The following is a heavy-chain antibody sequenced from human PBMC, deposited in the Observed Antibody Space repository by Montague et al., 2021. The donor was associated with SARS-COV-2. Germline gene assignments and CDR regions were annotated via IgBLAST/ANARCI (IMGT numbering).Heavy chain of an antibody. Sequence: SETLSLTCTVSGGSISSYYWNWIRQPPGKGLEWIGYIYYSGRTNYNPSLKSRVTISVDTSKNQFSLKLSSVTAAGTAVDYCARGEGSGYRYYFDYWGQGSLVTVSS. CDR3: ARGEGSGYRYYFDY. J-gene: IGHJ4*02. D-gene: IGHD3-22*01. CDR2: IYYSGRT. CDR1: GGSISSYY. V-gene: IGHV4-59*01.